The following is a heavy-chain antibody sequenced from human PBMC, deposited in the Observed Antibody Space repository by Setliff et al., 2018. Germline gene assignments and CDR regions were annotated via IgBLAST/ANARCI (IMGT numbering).Heavy chain of an antibody. CDR3: ARVAYYYDSSGYLSGAFDI. CDR2: LYYTGST. V-gene: IGHV4-39*07. D-gene: IGHD3-22*01. CDR1: GASISTNSYY. Sequence: PSETLSLTCTVSGASISTNSYYWGWIRQPPGKGLEWIGTLYYTGSTYYNPSLKSRVTISVDTSKNQFSLKLSSVTAADTAVYYCARVAYYYDSSGYLSGAFDIWGQGTMVTVSS. J-gene: IGHJ3*02.